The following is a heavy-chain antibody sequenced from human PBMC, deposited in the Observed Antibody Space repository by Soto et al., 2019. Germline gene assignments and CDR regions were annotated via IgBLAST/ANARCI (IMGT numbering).Heavy chain of an antibody. CDR3: ARVGGVDWNCKGYFDY. D-gene: IGHD1-7*01. CDR1: GGSISSGDYY. Sequence: SETLSLTCTVSGGSISSGDYYWSWIRQPPGKGLEWIGYIYYSGSTYYNPSLKSRVTISVDTSKNQFSLKLSSVTAADTAVYYCARVGGVDWNCKGYFDYWGQGTLVTVSS. V-gene: IGHV4-30-4*01. CDR2: IYYSGST. J-gene: IGHJ4*02.